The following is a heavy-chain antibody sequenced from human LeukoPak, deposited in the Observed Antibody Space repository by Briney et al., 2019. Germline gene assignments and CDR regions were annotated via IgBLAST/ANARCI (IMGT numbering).Heavy chain of an antibody. CDR2: IYPRDSDT. CDR3: ARMNGGNFGKLYNFDY. Sequence: GESLKTSCKSFGYSFTNYLNGRVRQMPGKGLEVMGIIYPRDSDTSYSPSFQGEVPIPADKSISTAYLQSSSLKPSNPAINYFARMNGGNFGKLYNFDYWGQGTLVTVYS. J-gene: IGHJ4*02. D-gene: IGHD4-23*01. CDR1: GYSFTNYL. V-gene: IGHV5-51*01.